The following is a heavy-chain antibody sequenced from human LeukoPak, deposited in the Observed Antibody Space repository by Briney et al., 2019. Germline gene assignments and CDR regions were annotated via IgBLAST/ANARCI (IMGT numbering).Heavy chain of an antibody. V-gene: IGHV4-59*01. CDR1: GASISSYY. Sequence: SETLSLTCTVSGASISSYYWSWIRQPPGKGLEWIGYISYSGSTNYSPSLKSRVTISVDTSKKQFSLNLNSVTAADTAIYYCARGARGYPDDNFDYWGQGTLVTVSS. CDR2: ISYSGST. CDR3: ARGARGYPDDNFDY. J-gene: IGHJ4*02. D-gene: IGHD3-22*01.